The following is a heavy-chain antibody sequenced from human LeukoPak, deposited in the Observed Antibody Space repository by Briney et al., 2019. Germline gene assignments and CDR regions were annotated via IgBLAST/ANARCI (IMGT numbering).Heavy chain of an antibody. J-gene: IGHJ5*02. D-gene: IGHD5-18*01. Sequence: SETLSLTCTVSGGSISSYYWSWIRQPPGKGLEWIGHFSYGGISNYNPSLQSRVIISVDTSKNQFSLKLSSVTAADTAVYYCARDMVERDMVKSLGWFDPWGQGTLVTVSS. CDR3: ARDMVERDMVKSLGWFDP. CDR1: GGSISSYY. V-gene: IGHV4-59*01. CDR2: FSYGGIS.